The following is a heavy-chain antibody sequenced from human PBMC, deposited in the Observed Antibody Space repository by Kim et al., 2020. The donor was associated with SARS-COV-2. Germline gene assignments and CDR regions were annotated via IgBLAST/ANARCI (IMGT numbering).Heavy chain of an antibody. J-gene: IGHJ4*02. V-gene: IGHV3-74*01. Sequence: ADSVKGRFTISRDNAKNTLYLQMNGLRAEDTAVYYCARDERIQLWSAFDYWGQGTLVTVSS. CDR3: ARDERIQLWSAFDY. D-gene: IGHD5-18*01.